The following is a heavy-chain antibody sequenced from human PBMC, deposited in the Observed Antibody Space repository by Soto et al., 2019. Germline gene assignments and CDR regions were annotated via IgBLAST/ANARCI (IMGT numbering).Heavy chain of an antibody. CDR1: GGSISNGGYS. V-gene: IGHV4-30-2*01. Sequence: QLQLQESGSGLVKPSQTLSLTCAVSGGSISNGGYSWSWIRQPPGKGLQWIGYIYHGSTYYNPSLQGRVTISVRGSKNQVSLKLSSVTAADTAVYYCARAGGLGAVAVDYWGQGTLVTVSS. D-gene: IGHD6-19*01. CDR3: ARAGGLGAVAVDY. J-gene: IGHJ4*02. CDR2: IYHGST.